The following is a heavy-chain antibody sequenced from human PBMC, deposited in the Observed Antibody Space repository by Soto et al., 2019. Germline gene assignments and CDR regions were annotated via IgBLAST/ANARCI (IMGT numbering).Heavy chain of an antibody. V-gene: IGHV3-7*05. D-gene: IGHD2-2*01. CDR2: IKEDGSEK. Sequence: EVQLVESGGGLVQPGGSLRLSCAASEFTFSSYWMNWVRQAPGKGLEWVANIKEDGSEKYYEDSVKGRFTISRDNAKNSLYLQMNSLRGEDTAVYYCARDLGAPGRGSAVGYYYHYGMDVWGQGTTVTVSS. CDR1: EFTFSSYW. CDR3: ARDLGAPGRGSAVGYYYHYGMDV. J-gene: IGHJ6*02.